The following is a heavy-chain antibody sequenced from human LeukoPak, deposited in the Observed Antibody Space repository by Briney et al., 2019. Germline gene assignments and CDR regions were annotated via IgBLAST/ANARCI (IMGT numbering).Heavy chain of an antibody. J-gene: IGHJ4*02. CDR2: IIPIFGTA. CDR1: GGTFSSYA. V-gene: IGHV1-69*13. CDR3: AREDGYNSNYFDY. Sequence: GASVKVSCKASGGTFSSYAISWVRQAPGQGLEWMGGIIPIFGTANYAQKFQGRVTITADESTSTAYMELSSLRSEDTAVYYCAREDGYNSNYFDYWGQGILVTVSS. D-gene: IGHD5-24*01.